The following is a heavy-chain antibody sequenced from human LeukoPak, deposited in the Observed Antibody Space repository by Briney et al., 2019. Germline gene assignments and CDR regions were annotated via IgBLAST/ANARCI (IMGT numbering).Heavy chain of an antibody. Sequence: GASLKASCKASGYTFTGYYMKWVRQAPGQGREWRGWINPTSGVTNYAQKFPGRVTKTRDTSISTAYVELSRLRSDDTAVYFCARDHCVSSGCYEGYYYGMDVWGRGTTVTVSS. D-gene: IGHD2-2*01. CDR3: ARDHCVSSGCYEGYYYGMDV. CDR1: GYTFTGYY. J-gene: IGHJ6*02. CDR2: INPTSGVT. V-gene: IGHV1-2*02.